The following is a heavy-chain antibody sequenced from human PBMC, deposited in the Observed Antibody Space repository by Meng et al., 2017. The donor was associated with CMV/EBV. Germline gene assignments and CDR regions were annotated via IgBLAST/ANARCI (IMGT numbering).Heavy chain of an antibody. CDR1: GFTFSDYY. CDR2: ISSSGSTI. Sequence: GESLKISCAASGFTFSDYYMSWIRQAPGKGLEWVSYISSSGSTIYYADSVKGRFTISRDNAKNSLYLQMNSLRSDDTAVYYCARVCSSTSCRGLRGYYGMDVWGQGTTVTVSS. CDR3: ARVCSSTSCRGLRGYYGMDV. J-gene: IGHJ6*02. V-gene: IGHV3-11*01. D-gene: IGHD2-2*01.